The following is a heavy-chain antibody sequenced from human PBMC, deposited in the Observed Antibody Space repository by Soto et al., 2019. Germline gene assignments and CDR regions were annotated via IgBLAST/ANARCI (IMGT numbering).Heavy chain of an antibody. CDR2: VTPSGGHT. V-gene: IGHV1-46*01. CDR3: ARGGHVVVVTAALDY. D-gene: IGHD2-21*02. CDR1: GDTFTDYY. J-gene: IGHJ4*02. Sequence: QVQLMQSGAEVKKPGASVKVSCKASGDTFTDYYIHWVRQAPGQGLEWMGTVTPSGGHTTYAQHFLGRVTRTRDTSTSTLYMELTSLTSDDTAIYYCARGGHVVVVTAALDYWGQGTLVIVSS.